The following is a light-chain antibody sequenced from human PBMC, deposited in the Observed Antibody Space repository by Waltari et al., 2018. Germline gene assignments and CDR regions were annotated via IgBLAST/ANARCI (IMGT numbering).Light chain of an antibody. Sequence: QSALTQPASVSGSPGQSITISCTGRDSNIGAHYNVHCYRQLPGRAPEPLISPNTNRAPGVPDRCSGSKSGTSASLTITGLQAEDEADYYCQSYDISLGGSVVFGGGTKLTVL. CDR2: PNT. J-gene: IGLJ2*01. V-gene: IGLV1-40*01. CDR3: QSYDISLGGSVV. CDR1: DSNIGAHYN.